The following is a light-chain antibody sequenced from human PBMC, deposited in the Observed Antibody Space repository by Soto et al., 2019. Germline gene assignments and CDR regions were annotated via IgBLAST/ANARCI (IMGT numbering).Light chain of an antibody. Sequence: HMTQSPSSLSASVGDRVTITCRASQSVFNYLHWYQQKPGRAPSLLIYDISTLQSGVPSRFSGSGSGTDFTLTISSLQHEDFATYYCQQSYYNPTFGQGTKVDIK. CDR1: QSVFNY. CDR3: QQSYYNPT. J-gene: IGKJ1*01. CDR2: DIS. V-gene: IGKV1-39*01.